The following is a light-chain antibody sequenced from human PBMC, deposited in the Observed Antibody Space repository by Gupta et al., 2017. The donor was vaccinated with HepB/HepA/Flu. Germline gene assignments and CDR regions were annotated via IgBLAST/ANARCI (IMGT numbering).Light chain of an antibody. V-gene: IGKV2-28*01. CDR2: LDS. CDR3: KQSIQTLRN. J-gene: IGKJ2*02. CDR1: QSRLYSDGYNY. Sequence: DIVMTQSPLSLPVTPGEPASISCRSSQSRLYSDGYNYLDWYLQKPGQSPQLLIYLDSKRASGVPDRFSGSGSGTDFTLKISRVEAEDVGIYYCKQSIQTLRNFGQGTKLDIK.